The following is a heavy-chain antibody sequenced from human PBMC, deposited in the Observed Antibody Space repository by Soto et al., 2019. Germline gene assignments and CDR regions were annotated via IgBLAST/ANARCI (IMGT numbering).Heavy chain of an antibody. CDR3: ARQILGSSTPFDP. D-gene: IGHD1-26*01. V-gene: IGHV3-7*01. CDR2: IKQDGSEK. Sequence: EVQLEESGGGLVQPGGSLRLSCAASGFIFSNYYMSWVRQPPGKGLEWVANIKQDGSEKRYVDSVRGRFTISGDDAKNSLYLQMNSPGAEDTAVYYCARQILGSSTPFDPLGQGTLVIVSP. CDR1: GFIFSNYY. J-gene: IGHJ5*02.